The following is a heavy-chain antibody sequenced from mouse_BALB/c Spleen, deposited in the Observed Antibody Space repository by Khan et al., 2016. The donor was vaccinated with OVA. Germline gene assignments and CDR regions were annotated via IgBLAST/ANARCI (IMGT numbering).Heavy chain of an antibody. CDR3: ARIYGSDFDY. Sequence: EVELVESGPELVKPGASVKISCKASGYSFTGYFMNWVIQSHGKSLEWIGRINPHIGYTFYNQKFKGKATLTVDESSSTAHMELRSLASEDSAVYYCARIYGSDFDYWGQGTTLTVSS. J-gene: IGHJ2*01. V-gene: IGHV1-20*02. D-gene: IGHD1-1*01. CDR2: INPHIGYT. CDR1: GYSFTGYF.